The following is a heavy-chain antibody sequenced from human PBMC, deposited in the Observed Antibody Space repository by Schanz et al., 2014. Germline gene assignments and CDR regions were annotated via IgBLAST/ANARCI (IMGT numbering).Heavy chain of an antibody. Sequence: QVHLVESGGGVVQPGRSLRLSCAASGITLSGYGLHWVRQAPGKGLEWVGFISFDGRNTGYAHSVKGRFTISRDNSKNTVNLQMNSLRAEDTAVYYCAKEKEEVAADSSFFDYWGQGTLVTVSS. V-gene: IGHV3-30*18. D-gene: IGHD6-13*01. CDR3: AKEKEEVAADSSFFDY. J-gene: IGHJ4*02. CDR1: GITLSGYG. CDR2: ISFDGRNT.